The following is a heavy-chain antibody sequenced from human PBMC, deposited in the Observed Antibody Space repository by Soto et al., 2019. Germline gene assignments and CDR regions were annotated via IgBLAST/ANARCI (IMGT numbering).Heavy chain of an antibody. J-gene: IGHJ4*02. CDR1: GFTFSSYA. V-gene: IGHV3-30-3*01. CDR2: ISYDGSNK. Sequence: QVQLVESGGGVVQPGRSLRLSCAASGFTFSSYAMHWVRQAPGKGLEWVAVISYDGSNKYYADSVKGRFTISRDNSKNTLYLQMNSLRAEDTAVYSCALRSMIAGSFDYWGQGTLVTVSS. D-gene: IGHD3-22*01. CDR3: ALRSMIAGSFDY.